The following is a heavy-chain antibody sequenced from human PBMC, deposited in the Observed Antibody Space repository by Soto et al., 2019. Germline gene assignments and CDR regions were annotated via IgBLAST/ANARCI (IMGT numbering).Heavy chain of an antibody. J-gene: IGHJ3*02. CDR1: GGTFSSYT. CDR3: ASLDCSGGSCCSRNDAFDI. D-gene: IGHD2-15*01. CDR2: IIPILGIA. Sequence: GASVKVSCKASGGTFSSYTISWVRQAPGQGLEWMGRIIPILGIANYAQKFQGRVTITADKSTSTAYMELSSLRSEDTAVYYCASLDCSGGSCCSRNDAFDIWGQGTMVTVSS. V-gene: IGHV1-69*02.